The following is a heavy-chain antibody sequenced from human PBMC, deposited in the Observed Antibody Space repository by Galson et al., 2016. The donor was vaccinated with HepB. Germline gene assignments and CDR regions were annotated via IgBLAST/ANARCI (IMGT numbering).Heavy chain of an antibody. V-gene: IGHV3-21*01. J-gene: IGHJ4*02. D-gene: IGHD4-17*01. CDR3: ARAYGDYAYTDH. CDR2: ISASHRFI. CDR1: GFTFSRNS. Sequence: SLRLSCAASGFTFSRNSMNWVRQAPGKGLQWVSSISASHRFIHYVDSVKGRFAISRDNAKNSLYLQMNSLRAEDTAVYYCARAYGDYAYTDHWGQGTQVIVSS.